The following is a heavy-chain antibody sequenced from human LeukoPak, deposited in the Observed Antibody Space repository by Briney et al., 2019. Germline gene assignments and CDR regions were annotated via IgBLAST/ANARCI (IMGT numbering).Heavy chain of an antibody. CDR2: LSYSGKT. CDR1: GGSISSSNW. V-gene: IGHV4-4*02. Sequence: SGTLSLTCAVSGGSISSSNWWSWVRQPPGEGLEWIGTLSYSGKTYYNSSLKTRVTISLDTSKKQFSLKLTSVTAADTAIYYCATEYCASSSCRFDSWGQGTLATVSS. CDR3: ATEYCASSSCRFDS. J-gene: IGHJ4*02. D-gene: IGHD2-2*01.